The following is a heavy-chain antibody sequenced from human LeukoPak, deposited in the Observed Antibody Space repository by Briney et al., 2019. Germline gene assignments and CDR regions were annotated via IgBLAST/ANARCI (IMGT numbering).Heavy chain of an antibody. V-gene: IGHV3-23*01. J-gene: IGHJ6*02. Sequence: GGSLRLSCAASGFTFSSYAMNWVRQAPGKGLEWVSASGSGGSTYYADSVKGRFTISRDNSKNTLFLQMNSLRAEDTAVYYCAKWGPHYEAIKSSVYYYGMDVWGQGTTVTVSS. CDR3: AKWGPHYEAIKSSVYYYGMDV. D-gene: IGHD3-16*01. CDR1: GFTFSSYA. CDR2: SGSGGST.